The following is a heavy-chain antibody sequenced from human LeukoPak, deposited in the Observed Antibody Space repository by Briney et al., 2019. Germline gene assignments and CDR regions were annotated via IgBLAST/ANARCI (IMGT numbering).Heavy chain of an antibody. CDR2: IYYSGST. V-gene: IGHV4-59*01. J-gene: IGHJ6*03. CDR1: GGSISSYY. CDR3: ARVLGGYYGYYYYYMDV. D-gene: IGHD3-22*01. Sequence: PSETLSLTCTVSGGSISSYYWSSIRQPPGKGLEWIGYIYYSGSTNYNPALKSRVTISVDTSKNPFSLKLSSVTAADTAVYYCARVLGGYYGYYYYYMDVWGKGTTVTVSS.